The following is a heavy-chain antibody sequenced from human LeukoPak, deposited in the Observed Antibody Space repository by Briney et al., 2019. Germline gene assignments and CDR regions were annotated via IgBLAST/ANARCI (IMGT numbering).Heavy chain of an antibody. CDR2: IYYSGST. CDR3: ARGYDTIFGVVITDDAFDI. D-gene: IGHD3-3*01. CDR1: GGSISSYY. V-gene: IGHV4-59*01. Sequence: SETLSLTCTVSGGSISSYYWSWLRQPPGKGLEWIGYIYYSGSTNYNPSLKSRVTISVDTSKNQFSPKLSSVTAADTAVYYCARGYDTIFGVVITDDAFDIWGQGTMVTVSS. J-gene: IGHJ3*02.